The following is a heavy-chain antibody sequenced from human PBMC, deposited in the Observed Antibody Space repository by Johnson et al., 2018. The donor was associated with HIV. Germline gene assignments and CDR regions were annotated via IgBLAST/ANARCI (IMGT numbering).Heavy chain of an antibody. D-gene: IGHD4-17*01. V-gene: IGHV3-30*04. J-gene: IGHJ3*02. CDR1: GFTFSSYA. CDR3: ARERAVTTKGYDEDAFDI. CDR2: ISYDGSNK. Sequence: VQLVESGGGVVQPGRSLRLSCAASGFTFSSYAMHWVRQAPGKGLEWVAVISYDGSNKYYADSVKGRFTISRDNSKNTLYLQISSLRAEDTALYYCARERAVTTKGYDEDAFDIWGQGTMVTVSS.